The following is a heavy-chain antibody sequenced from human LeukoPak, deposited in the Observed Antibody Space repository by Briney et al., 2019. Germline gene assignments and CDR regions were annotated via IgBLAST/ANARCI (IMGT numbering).Heavy chain of an antibody. V-gene: IGHV4-34*01. CDR3: ARGYGSGLDY. J-gene: IGHJ4*02. Sequence: SETLSLTCAVYGGPFSGYYWSWIRQPPGKGLPWIGEINHSGSTNYKPSLKSRATIPVDTSNKQFSLKLSSVSAADTAVYYCARGYGSGLDYWGQGTLVTVSS. D-gene: IGHD6-19*01. CDR2: INHSGST. CDR1: GGPFSGYY.